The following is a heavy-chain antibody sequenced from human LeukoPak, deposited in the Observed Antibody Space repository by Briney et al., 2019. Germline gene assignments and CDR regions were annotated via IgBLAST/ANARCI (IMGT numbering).Heavy chain of an antibody. CDR1: GFTFSSYA. CDR2: ISGSSDTT. CDR3: ARKEGYYYYYMDV. V-gene: IGHV3-23*01. J-gene: IGHJ6*03. Sequence: GGSLRLSCAASGFTFSSYAMSWVRQAPGKGLEWVSAISGSSDTTYYADSVKGRFTISRDNAKNSLYLQMNSLRAEDTAVYYCARKEGYYYYYMDVWGKGTTVTVSS.